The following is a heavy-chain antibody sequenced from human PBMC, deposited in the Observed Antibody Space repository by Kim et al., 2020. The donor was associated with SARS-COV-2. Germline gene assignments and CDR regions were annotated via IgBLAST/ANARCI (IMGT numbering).Heavy chain of an antibody. D-gene: IGHD6-13*01. Sequence: SETLSLTCTVSGGSISSSSYYWGWIRQPPGKGLEWIGSIYYSGSTYYNPSLKSRVTISVDTSKNQFSLKLSSVTAADTAVYYCARAEGSSWYFDYWGQGTLVTVSS. CDR2: IYYSGST. V-gene: IGHV4-39*01. CDR1: GGSISSSSYY. J-gene: IGHJ4*02. CDR3: ARAEGSSWYFDY.